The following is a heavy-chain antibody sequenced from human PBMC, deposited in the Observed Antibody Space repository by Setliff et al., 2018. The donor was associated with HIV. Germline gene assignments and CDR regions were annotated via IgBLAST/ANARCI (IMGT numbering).Heavy chain of an antibody. CDR1: GGSFSGHY. CDR3: AAASSWDPLLDY. Sequence: SETLSLTCAVYGGSFSGHYWSWIRQPPGKGLEWIGEINHSGSTNYNPSLKSRVTISVDTSKNQFSLKLSSVTAADTAVYYCAAASSWDPLLDYWGQGTLVTVSS. J-gene: IGHJ4*02. D-gene: IGHD6-13*01. CDR2: INHSGST. V-gene: IGHV4-34*01.